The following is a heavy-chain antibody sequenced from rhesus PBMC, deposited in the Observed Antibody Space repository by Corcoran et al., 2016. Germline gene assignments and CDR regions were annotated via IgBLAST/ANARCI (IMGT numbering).Heavy chain of an antibody. CDR1: GFTFSSYG. CDR2: INSVGTDT. CDR3: ARSAGLDY. D-gene: IGHD6-13*01. Sequence: EVQLVESGGGLVQPGGSRRLSCAASGFTFSSYGMYWVRQAPGKRRGWISAINSVGTDTYYADSVKGRFTISRDNSKSTFSLQMNSLRAEDTAVYYCARSAGLDYWGQGVLVTVSS. J-gene: IGHJ4*01. V-gene: IGHV3S25*01.